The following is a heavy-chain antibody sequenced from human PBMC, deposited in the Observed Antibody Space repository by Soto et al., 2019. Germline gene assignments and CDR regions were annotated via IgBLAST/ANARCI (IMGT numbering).Heavy chain of an antibody. CDR2: ILHSGSV. J-gene: IGHJ1*01. V-gene: IGHV4-4*02. CDR1: GDSISVNTW. Sequence: QVLLQESGPGLVKPSGTLSLTCDVSGDSISVNTWWNWVRQTPGKGLEWIGEILHSGSVNYNPSLKSRVTISIDKSKNQVSLRLSSMTAADTALYYCAGLVGRGKFSRLQYWGQGTLVTVSS. D-gene: IGHD6-6*01. CDR3: AGLVGRGKFSRLQY.